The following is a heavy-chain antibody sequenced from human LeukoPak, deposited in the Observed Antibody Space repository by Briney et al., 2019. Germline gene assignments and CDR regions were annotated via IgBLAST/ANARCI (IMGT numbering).Heavy chain of an antibody. CDR2: INSDGSST. CDR3: ARSVGATGDFDY. D-gene: IGHD1-26*01. V-gene: IGHV3-74*01. CDR1: GFTFSSYW. Sequence: QPGRSLRLSCAASGFTFSSYWMHWVRQAPGKGLVWVSRINSDGSSTSYADSVKGRFTISRDNAKNTLYLQMNSLRAEDTAVYYCARSVGATGDFDYWGQGTLVTVSS. J-gene: IGHJ4*02.